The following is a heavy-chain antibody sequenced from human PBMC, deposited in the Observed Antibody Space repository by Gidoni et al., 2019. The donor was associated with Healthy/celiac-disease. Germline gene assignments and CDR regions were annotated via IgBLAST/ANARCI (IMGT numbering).Heavy chain of an antibody. V-gene: IGHV4-61*01. Sequence: QVQLQESGPGLVKPSETLSLTCPVSGGSVSRGSYYWSWIRQPPGKGLEWIGDIYYSGSTNYNPSLKSRVTISVDTSKNQFSLKLSSVTAADTAVYYCARVLGYCSGGSCSGGMDVWGQGTTVTVSS. CDR3: ARVLGYCSGGSCSGGMDV. CDR1: GGSVSRGSYY. J-gene: IGHJ6*02. CDR2: IYYSGST. D-gene: IGHD2-15*01.